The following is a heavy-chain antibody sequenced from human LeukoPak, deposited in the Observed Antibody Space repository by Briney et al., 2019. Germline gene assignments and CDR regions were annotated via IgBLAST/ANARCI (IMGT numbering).Heavy chain of an antibody. Sequence: GESLKISCKGSGYSFTNYWIGWVRQMPGKGLEWMGIIYPGDSDTRYSPSFQGQVTISADKSIRTAYLQWGSLKASDTAMYYCARSQGYCSGGSCLQGGWFDPWGQGTLVTVSS. J-gene: IGHJ5*02. CDR2: IYPGDSDT. D-gene: IGHD2-15*01. CDR1: GYSFTNYW. CDR3: ARSQGYCSGGSCLQGGWFDP. V-gene: IGHV5-51*01.